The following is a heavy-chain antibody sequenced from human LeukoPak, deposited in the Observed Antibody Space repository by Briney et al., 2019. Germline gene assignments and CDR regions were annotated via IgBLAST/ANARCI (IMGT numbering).Heavy chain of an antibody. Sequence: PGRSLRPSCAASGFTFDDYAMPWVRQAPGKGLEWVSGISWNSGSIGYADSVKGRFTISRDNAKNSLYLQMNSLRAEDTALYYCAKDDDFDYWGQGTLVTVSS. D-gene: IGHD3-3*01. CDR2: ISWNSGSI. V-gene: IGHV3-9*01. J-gene: IGHJ4*02. CDR1: GFTFDDYA. CDR3: AKDDDFDY.